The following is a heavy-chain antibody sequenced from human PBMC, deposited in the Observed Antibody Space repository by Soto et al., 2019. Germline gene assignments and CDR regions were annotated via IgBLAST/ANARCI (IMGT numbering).Heavy chain of an antibody. V-gene: IGHV3-23*01. J-gene: IGHJ4*02. CDR3: AKAGVVTIFGVVTHFDY. CDR1: EFTFSNYA. D-gene: IGHD3-3*01. CDR2: ISDDGVTT. Sequence: LILPCADSEFTFSNYAMNWVRRAPGKGLEWVSSISDDGVTTYYADSVMGRFTISRDNSRNTLYLEMNGLRAEDTAVYYCAKAGVVTIFGVVTHFDYWGQGTLVTVSS.